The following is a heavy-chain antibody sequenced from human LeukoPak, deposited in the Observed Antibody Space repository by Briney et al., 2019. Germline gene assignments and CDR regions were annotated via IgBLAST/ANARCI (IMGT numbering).Heavy chain of an antibody. V-gene: IGHV1-69*06. J-gene: IGHJ6*03. CDR3: ARDRIAVTGRKYYYYMDV. CDR2: IIPIFGTA. Sequence: SVKVSCKASGGTFSNYAISWVRQAPGQGLEWMGGIIPIFGTANYAQKFQGRVTITADKSTSTAYMELSSLRSEDTAMYYCARDRIAVTGRKYYYYMDVWGKGTTVTVSS. D-gene: IGHD6-19*01. CDR1: GGTFSNYA.